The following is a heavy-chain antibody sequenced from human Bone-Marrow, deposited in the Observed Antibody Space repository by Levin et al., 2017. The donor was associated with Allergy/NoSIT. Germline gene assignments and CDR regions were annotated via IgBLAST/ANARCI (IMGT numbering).Heavy chain of an antibody. Sequence: SETLSLTCTVSGDSISSSTYYWGWIRQPPGKKLEWIGSIYHSGSTYYNPPLKSRVTFSVDTSNNHFSVKLSSVTAADTAGYYCARHRGVGGYSGYGWFDPWGQGTLVIVSS. V-gene: IGHV4-39*01. CDR3: ARHRGVGGYSGYGWFDP. CDR1: GDSISSSTYY. CDR2: IYHSGST. J-gene: IGHJ5*02. D-gene: IGHD5-12*01.